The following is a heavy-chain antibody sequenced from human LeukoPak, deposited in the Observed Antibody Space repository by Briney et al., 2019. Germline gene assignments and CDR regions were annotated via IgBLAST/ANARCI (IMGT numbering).Heavy chain of an antibody. V-gene: IGHV4-61*02. CDR2: IYTSGST. Sequence: TLSLTCTVSGGSISSGSYYWSWIRQLAGKGLEWIGRIYTSGSTNYNPSLKSRVTISVDTSKNQFSLKLSSVTAADTAVYYCARESVYDYADDYWGQGTLVTVSS. CDR1: GGSISSGSYY. J-gene: IGHJ4*02. CDR3: ARESVYDYADDY. D-gene: IGHD3-16*01.